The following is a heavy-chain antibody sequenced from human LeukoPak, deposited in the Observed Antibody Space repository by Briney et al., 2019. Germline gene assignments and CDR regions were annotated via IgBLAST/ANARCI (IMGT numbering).Heavy chain of an antibody. CDR3: ANLGSSELRVPASQGN. CDR2: ISWNSGSI. J-gene: IGHJ4*02. CDR1: GFTFDDYA. V-gene: IGHV3-9*01. D-gene: IGHD2-2*01. Sequence: GGSLRLSCAASGFTFDDYAMHWVRQGPGEGLEWVSGISWNSGSIGYADSVKGRFTISRDNAKNSLYLQMSSLRVEDTAVYYCANLGSSELRVPASQGNWGQGTLVTVSS.